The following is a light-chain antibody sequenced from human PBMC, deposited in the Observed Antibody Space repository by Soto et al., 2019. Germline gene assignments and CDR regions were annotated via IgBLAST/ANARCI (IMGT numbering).Light chain of an antibody. CDR1: QSVSSY. CDR2: DAS. V-gene: IGKV3-11*01. Sequence: ETVMTQSPFTLSLSPGERATLSCRASQSVSSYLAWYQQKPGQAPRLLIYDASNRATGIPARFSGGGSGTDFTLTIDNLEPEDFAIHYCQQRSNWPPITFGQGTRLEIK. J-gene: IGKJ5*01. CDR3: QQRSNWPPIT.